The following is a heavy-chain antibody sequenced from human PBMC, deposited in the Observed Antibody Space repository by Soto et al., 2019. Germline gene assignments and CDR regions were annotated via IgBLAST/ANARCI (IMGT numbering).Heavy chain of an antibody. CDR3: ARDGLRYNWNDEGFDY. CDR2: INSDGSST. Sequence: GGSLRLSCAASGFTFSSYWMHWVRQAPGKGLVWVSRINSDGSSTSYADSVKGRFTISRDNAKNTLYLQMNSLRAEDTAVYYCARDGLRYNWNDEGFDYWGQGTLVTVSS. V-gene: IGHV3-74*01. CDR1: GFTFSSYW. D-gene: IGHD1-20*01. J-gene: IGHJ4*02.